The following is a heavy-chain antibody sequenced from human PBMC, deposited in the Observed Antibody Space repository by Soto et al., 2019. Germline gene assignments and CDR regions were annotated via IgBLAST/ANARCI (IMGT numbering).Heavy chain of an antibody. Sequence: GGVLKPSCATSGVPLISYSMNLGRQAPGKGLEWVSAISGSGGSTYYADSVKGRFTISRDNSKNTLYLQMNSLRAEDTAVYYCAKFQLDYYFDYWGQGTLVTVSS. V-gene: IGHV3-23*01. CDR1: GVPLISYS. D-gene: IGHD2-2*01. J-gene: IGHJ4*02. CDR3: AKFQLDYYFDY. CDR2: ISGSGGST.